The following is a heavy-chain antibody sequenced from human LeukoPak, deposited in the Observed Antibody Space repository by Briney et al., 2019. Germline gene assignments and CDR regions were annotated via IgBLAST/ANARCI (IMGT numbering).Heavy chain of an antibody. CDR3: ARDPVVRGVSWFDP. CDR2: IKQDGSEK. Sequence: PGGSLRLSCAASGFIFSSYWMSWVRQAPGKGLEWVANIKQDGSEKYYVDSVKGRFTISRDNAKNSLYLQMNSLRVEDTAVYYCARDPVVRGVSWFDPWGQGTLVTVSP. CDR1: GFIFSSYW. V-gene: IGHV3-7*01. J-gene: IGHJ5*02. D-gene: IGHD3-10*01.